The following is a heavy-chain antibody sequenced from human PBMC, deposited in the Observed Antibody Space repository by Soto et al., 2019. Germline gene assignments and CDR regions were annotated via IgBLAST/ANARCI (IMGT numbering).Heavy chain of an antibody. CDR2: IYYSGST. CDR1: GGSISSGGYY. V-gene: IGHV4-31*03. D-gene: IGHD2-15*01. Sequence: SETLSLTCTVSGGSISSGGYYWSWIRQHPGKGLEWIGYIYYSGSTYYNPPLKSRVTISVDTSKNQFSLKLSSVTAADTAVYYCARAGRGSGGSRNWFDPWGKGTLVTVS. CDR3: ARAGRGSGGSRNWFDP. J-gene: IGHJ5*02.